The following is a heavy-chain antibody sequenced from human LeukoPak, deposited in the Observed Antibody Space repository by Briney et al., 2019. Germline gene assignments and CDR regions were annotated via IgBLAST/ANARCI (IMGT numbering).Heavy chain of an antibody. CDR1: GFTFSRYW. J-gene: IGHJ4*02. Sequence: GGSLRLSCAASGFTFSRYWMHWVRQAPGKVLEWVSGISERGGSTNYADSVKGRFIISRDTSKNTVYLQMNSLRVEDTAVYFCAKRGIVIRAVIIIGFHKEAYYFDYWGQGILVTVSS. D-gene: IGHD3-10*01. CDR3: AKRGIVIRAVIIIGFHKEAYYFDY. V-gene: IGHV3-23*01. CDR2: ISERGGST.